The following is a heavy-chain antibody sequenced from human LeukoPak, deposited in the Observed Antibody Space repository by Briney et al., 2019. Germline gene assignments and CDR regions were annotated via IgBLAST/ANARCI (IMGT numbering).Heavy chain of an antibody. CDR2: FSGSGGST. V-gene: IGHV3-23*01. Sequence: TGGSLRLSCAASGFTFSSYAMSWVRQAPGKGLEWVSAFSGSGGSTYYADSVKGRFTISRDNSKNTLYLQMNSLRAEDTAVYYCAKIRLGELSSIDYWGQGTLVTVSS. CDR3: AKIRLGELSSIDY. J-gene: IGHJ4*02. CDR1: GFTFSSYA. D-gene: IGHD3-16*02.